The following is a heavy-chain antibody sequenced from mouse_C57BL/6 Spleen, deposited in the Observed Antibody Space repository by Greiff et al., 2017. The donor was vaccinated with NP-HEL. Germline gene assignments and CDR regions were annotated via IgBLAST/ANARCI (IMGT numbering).Heavy chain of an antibody. CDR3: VRRTYDGYYDAMDY. CDR2: IRSKSNNYAT. J-gene: IGHJ4*01. D-gene: IGHD2-3*01. CDR1: GFSFNTYA. Sequence: GGGLVQPKGSLKLSCAASGFSFNTYAMNWVRQAPGKGLEWVARIRSKSNNYATYYADSVKDRFTISRDDSESLLYLQMNNLKTKDTAMYYCVRRTYDGYYDAMDYWGQGTSVTVSS. V-gene: IGHV10-1*01.